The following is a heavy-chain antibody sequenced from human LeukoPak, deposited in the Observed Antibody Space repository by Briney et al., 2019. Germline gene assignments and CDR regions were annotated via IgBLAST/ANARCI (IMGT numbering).Heavy chain of an antibody. CDR2: ISSGGST. CDR3: ARDSMIVGWYFQH. Sequence: GGSLRPSCAASGFTVSSNYMSWVRQDPGKGLEWLSVISSGGSTNCADSVKGRFTISRENSKNTLTLQMNSLRAEDTAVYYCARDSMIVGWYFQHWGQGTLVTVSS. CDR1: GFTVSSNY. J-gene: IGHJ1*01. D-gene: IGHD3-22*01. V-gene: IGHV3-66*01.